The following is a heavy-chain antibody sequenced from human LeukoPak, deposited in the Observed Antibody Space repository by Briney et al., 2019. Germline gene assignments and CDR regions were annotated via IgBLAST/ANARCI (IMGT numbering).Heavy chain of an antibody. J-gene: IGHJ3*02. V-gene: IGHV1-2*02. CDR2: INPNSGGT. Sequence: ASVKVSCKTSGYTFTDYYIHWVRQAPGQGLEWMGWINPNSGGTNYAQKFQGRVTMTRDTSISTAYMELSRLRSDDTAVYFCARGRSRAVAGTGDAFDIWGQGTMVTVSS. CDR1: GYTFTDYY. CDR3: ARGRSRAVAGTGDAFDI. D-gene: IGHD6-19*01.